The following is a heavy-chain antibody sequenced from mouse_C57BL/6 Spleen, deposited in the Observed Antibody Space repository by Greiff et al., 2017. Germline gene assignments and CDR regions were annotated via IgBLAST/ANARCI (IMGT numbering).Heavy chain of an antibody. V-gene: IGHV1-61*01. CDR1: GYTFTSYW. CDR2: IYPSDSET. CDR3: ARRDGYSAWFAY. Sequence: QVQLQQPGAELVRPGSSVKLSCKASGYTFTSYWMDWVKQRPGQGLEWIGNIYPSDSETHYNQKFKDKDTLTVDKSSSTAYMQLSSLTSEDSAVYYCARRDGYSAWFAYWGQGTLVTVSA. J-gene: IGHJ3*01. D-gene: IGHD2-3*01.